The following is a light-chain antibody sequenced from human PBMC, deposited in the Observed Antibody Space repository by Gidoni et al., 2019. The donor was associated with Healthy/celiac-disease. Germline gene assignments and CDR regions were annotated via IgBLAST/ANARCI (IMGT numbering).Light chain of an antibody. CDR2: RAS. CDR3: QQYGSSRVT. Sequence: DIVLTQSPGTLSLSPGERATLSCRASQSVSSSYLAWYQQKPGQAPRLLIERASSRATGIPHRFSGSGSGTDFTLTISRLEPEDVEVYDWQQYGSSRVTFGQGTKVEIK. CDR1: QSVSSSY. V-gene: IGKV3-20*01. J-gene: IGKJ1*01.